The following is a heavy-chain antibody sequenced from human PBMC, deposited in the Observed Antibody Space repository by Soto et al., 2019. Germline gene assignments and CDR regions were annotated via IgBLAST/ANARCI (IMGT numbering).Heavy chain of an antibody. CDR3: ARDRPCSSTSCFYSYYYYYGMDV. Sequence: GASVKVSCKASGYTFTSYGISWVRQAPGQGLEWMGWISAYNGNTNYAQKLQGRVTMTTDTSTSTAYMELRSLRSDDTAVYYCARDRPCSSTSCFYSYYYYYGMDVWGQGTTVPVSS. J-gene: IGHJ6*02. V-gene: IGHV1-18*04. D-gene: IGHD2-2*01. CDR2: ISAYNGNT. CDR1: GYTFTSYG.